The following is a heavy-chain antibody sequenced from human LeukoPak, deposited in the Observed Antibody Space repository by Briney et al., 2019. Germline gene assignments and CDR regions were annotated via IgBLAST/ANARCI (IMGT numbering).Heavy chain of an antibody. CDR2: ISAYNGNT. V-gene: IGHV1-18*01. CDR1: YXXXSYG. D-gene: IGHD3-22*01. CDR3: ARGDSSGYYYLFDY. Sequence: YXXXSYGXSWVRXAPGXGRXWMGXISAYNGNTNYAQKLQGRVTMTTDTSTSTAYMELRSLRSDDTAVYYCARGDSSGYYYLFDYWGQGTLVTVSS. J-gene: IGHJ4*02.